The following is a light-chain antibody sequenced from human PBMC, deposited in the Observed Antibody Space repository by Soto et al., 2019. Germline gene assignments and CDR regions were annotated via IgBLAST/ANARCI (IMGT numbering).Light chain of an antibody. CDR3: QQYNNWPLT. CDR1: QSVNNN. Sequence: EIVMTQSPATLSVSPGERVTLSCRASQSVNNNLAWYQQKPGQAPRLLIYGASARATGIPARFSGSGSGTEFTLTISSLQSEDFAVYYCQQYNNWPLTFGGGTNVEIK. CDR2: GAS. J-gene: IGKJ4*01. V-gene: IGKV3-15*01.